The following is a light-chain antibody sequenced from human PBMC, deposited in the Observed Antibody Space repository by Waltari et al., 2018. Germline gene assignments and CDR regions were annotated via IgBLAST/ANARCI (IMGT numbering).Light chain of an antibody. CDR3: GSYTARSTYV. J-gene: IGLJ1*01. CDR1: NSDVGGYNY. CDR2: DVT. V-gene: IGLV2-14*03. Sequence: QSALTQPASVSGSPGQSITISCTGANSDVGGYNYVSWYQQYPGKAPTLIIYDVTQRPSWIANRFSGSKSGNTASLTISGLQTEDEAYYHCGSYTARSTYVFGTGTKVTVL.